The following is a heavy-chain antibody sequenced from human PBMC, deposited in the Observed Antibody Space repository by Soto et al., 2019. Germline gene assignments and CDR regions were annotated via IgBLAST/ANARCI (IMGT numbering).Heavy chain of an antibody. CDR3: YSKLGAITGGSCTWYFDL. V-gene: IGHV4-34*01. CDR2: INHSGST. CDR1: GGSFSGFY. D-gene: IGHD2-15*01. Sequence: QVQLQQWGAGLLKPSETLSLTCAVYGGSFSGFYWSWIRQPPGKGLEWIGEINHSGSTHYNLYLKRRITRQADRSNNKFSPHLRSVPAADPALYSCYSKLGAITGGSCTWYFDLWGRGTLVTVSS. J-gene: IGHJ2*01.